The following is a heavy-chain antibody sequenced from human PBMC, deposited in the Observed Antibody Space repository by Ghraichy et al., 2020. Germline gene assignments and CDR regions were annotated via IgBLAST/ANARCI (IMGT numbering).Heavy chain of an antibody. CDR1: GFTFSSYG. D-gene: IGHD3-3*01. J-gene: IGHJ6*02. CDR2: ISYDGSNK. V-gene: IGHV3-30*18. CDR3: AKRADYDFWSGYGLLPYYYYGMDV. Sequence: GSLRLSCAASGFTFSSYGMHWVRQAPGKGLEWVAVISYDGSNKYYADSVKGRFTISRDNSKNTLYLQMNSLRAEDTAVYYCAKRADYDFWSGYGLLPYYYYGMDVWGQGTTVTVSS.